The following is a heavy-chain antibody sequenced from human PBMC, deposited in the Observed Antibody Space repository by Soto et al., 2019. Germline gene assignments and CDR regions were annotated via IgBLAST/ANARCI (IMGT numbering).Heavy chain of an antibody. CDR1: GFTFSSYW. CDR3: ATHPYSSGWYC. J-gene: IGHJ4*02. Sequence: EVQLVESGGGLVQPGGSLRLSCAASGFTFSSYWMTWVRQAPGKGLEWGANIKQDGSEKYYVDSVKGRFTISRDNAKNSLYLQMNSLRAEDTAVYYCATHPYSSGWYCWGQGTLVTVSS. CDR2: IKQDGSEK. V-gene: IGHV3-7*02. D-gene: IGHD6-13*01.